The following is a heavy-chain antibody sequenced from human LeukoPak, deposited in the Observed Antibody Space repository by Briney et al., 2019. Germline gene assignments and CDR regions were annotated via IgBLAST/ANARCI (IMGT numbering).Heavy chain of an antibody. CDR1: GFTFSSYA. Sequence: GSLRLSCAASGFTFSSYAVSWVRQAPGKGLEWVSAISGSGGSTYYADSVKGRFTISRDNSKNTLYLQMNSLRAEDTAVYYCAKGDRYCSGGSCYSGDAFDIWGQGTMVTVSS. CDR3: AKGDRYCSGGSCYSGDAFDI. D-gene: IGHD2-15*01. J-gene: IGHJ3*02. V-gene: IGHV3-23*01. CDR2: ISGSGGST.